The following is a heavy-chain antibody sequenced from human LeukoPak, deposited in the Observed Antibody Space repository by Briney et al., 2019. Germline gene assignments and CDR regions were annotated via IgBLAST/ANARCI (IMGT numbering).Heavy chain of an antibody. CDR3: AELGITTIGGV. CDR2: ISSSSSYI. Sequence: GGSLRLSCAASGFTFSSYSMNWVRQAPGKGLEWVSSISSSSSYIYYADSVKGRFTISRDNAKNSLYLQMSSLRAEDTAVYYCAELGITTIGGVWGKGTTVTISS. V-gene: IGHV3-21*01. D-gene: IGHD3-10*02. J-gene: IGHJ6*04. CDR1: GFTFSSYS.